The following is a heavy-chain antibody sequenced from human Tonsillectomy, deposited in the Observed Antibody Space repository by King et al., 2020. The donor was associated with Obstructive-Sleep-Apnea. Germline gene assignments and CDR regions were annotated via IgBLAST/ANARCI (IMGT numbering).Heavy chain of an antibody. Sequence: QLQESGPGLVRPSGTLSLTCTVSGGSITTSSYYWGWIRQPPGKGLQWIGSIYYSGSTYYNPSLKSRVTISVDTSKDHFSLKLTSVTAADTGVYYCARRSDTAMVHIDYWGQGTLVTVSS. J-gene: IGHJ4*02. CDR3: ARRSDTAMVHIDY. D-gene: IGHD5-18*01. CDR1: GGSITTSSYY. V-gene: IGHV4-39*07. CDR2: IYYSGST.